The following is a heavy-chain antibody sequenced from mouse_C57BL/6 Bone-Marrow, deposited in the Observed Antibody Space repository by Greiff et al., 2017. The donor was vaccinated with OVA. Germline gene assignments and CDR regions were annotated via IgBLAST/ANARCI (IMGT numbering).Heavy chain of an antibody. CDR1: GYTFTSYW. J-gene: IGHJ3*01. CDR2: IDPSDSYT. CDR3: ARERFAY. Sequence: QVQLQQPGAELVKPGASVKLSCKASGYTFTSYWMQWVKQRPGQGLEWIGEIDPSDSYTNYNQKFKGKATLTVDTSSSTAYMQLSSLTSEGSAVYYCARERFAYWGQGTLVTVSA. V-gene: IGHV1-50*01.